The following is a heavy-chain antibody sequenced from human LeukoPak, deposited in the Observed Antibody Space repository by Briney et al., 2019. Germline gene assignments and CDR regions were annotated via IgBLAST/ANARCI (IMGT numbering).Heavy chain of an antibody. J-gene: IGHJ6*02. V-gene: IGHV3-21*06. Sequence: GGSLRLSCVASGFSISDYAMNWARQTPGKGLEWVSSISSLSNWIYYADSVKGRFTVSRDNAKNSLYLEMSSLRAEDTAVYYCARDEYSSGWYYGMDVWGQGTTVTVSS. CDR2: ISSLSNWI. CDR3: ARDEYSSGWYYGMDV. CDR1: GFSISDYA. D-gene: IGHD6-19*01.